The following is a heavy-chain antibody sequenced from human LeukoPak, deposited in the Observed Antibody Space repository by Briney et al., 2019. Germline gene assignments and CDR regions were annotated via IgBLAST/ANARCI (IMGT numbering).Heavy chain of an antibody. CDR2: ISSSGSTI. Sequence: GGSLRLSCAASGFTFSSYEMNWVRQAPGKGREGGSYISSSGSTIYYADSGKGRFTISTDNANNSLYLQMNSLRADDTAVYYCPELGITMIWGVWGKGTTVTISS. CDR1: GFTFSSYE. J-gene: IGHJ6*04. D-gene: IGHD3-22*01. CDR3: PELGITMIWGV. V-gene: IGHV3-48*03.